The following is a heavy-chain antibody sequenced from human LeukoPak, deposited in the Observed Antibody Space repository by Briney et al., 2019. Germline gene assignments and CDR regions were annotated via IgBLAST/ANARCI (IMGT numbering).Heavy chain of an antibody. CDR3: ARGDYYDSSGSIDY. CDR1: GFTVSSNY. Sequence: YPGGSLRLSCAASGFTVSSNYMSWVRRAPGKGLEWVSVIYSGGSTYYADSVKGRFTISRDNSKNTLYLQMNSLRAEDTAVYYCARGDYYDSSGSIDYWGQGTLVTVSS. CDR2: IYSGGST. D-gene: IGHD3-22*01. V-gene: IGHV3-66*01. J-gene: IGHJ4*02.